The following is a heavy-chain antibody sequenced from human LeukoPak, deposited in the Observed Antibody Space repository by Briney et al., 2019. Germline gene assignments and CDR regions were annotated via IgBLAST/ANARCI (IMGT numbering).Heavy chain of an antibody. J-gene: IGHJ5*02. CDR3: ARAYSSSWYMNWFDP. D-gene: IGHD6-13*01. CDR1: GYSISSGYY. CDR2: IYHSGSA. Sequence: SETLSLTCTVSGYSISSGYYWGWIRQSPEKGLEWIGNIYHSGSAFYNPSLKSRVTISVDTSKNHFSLKLSSVTAADTAVYYCARAYSSSWYMNWFDPWGQGTLVTVS. V-gene: IGHV4-38-2*02.